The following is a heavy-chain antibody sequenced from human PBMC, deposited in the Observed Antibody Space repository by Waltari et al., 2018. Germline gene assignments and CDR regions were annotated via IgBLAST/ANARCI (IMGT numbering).Heavy chain of an antibody. CDR2: IYYSGSN. J-gene: IGHJ4*02. D-gene: IGHD2-15*01. V-gene: IGHV4-59*08. Sequence: QVQLQESGPGLVKPSETLSLTCTVSGGSISSYYWSWIRQPPGKGLEWIGYIYYSGSNNYNPSRKSRVTISVDTSKNQFSLKLSSVTAADTAVYYCARLSGGNRSYWGQGTLVTVSS. CDR3: ARLSGGNRSY. CDR1: GGSISSYY.